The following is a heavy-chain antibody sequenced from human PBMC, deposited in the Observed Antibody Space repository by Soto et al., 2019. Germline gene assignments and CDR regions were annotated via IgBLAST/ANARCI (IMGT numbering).Heavy chain of an antibody. CDR1: GGSISSSSYY. CDR3: ARLDYGDYPSDGWFDP. D-gene: IGHD4-17*01. CDR2: IYYSGST. J-gene: IGHJ5*02. V-gene: IGHV4-39*01. Sequence: SETLSLTCTVSGGSISSSSYYWGWIRQPPGKGLEWIGSIYYSGSTYYNPSLKSRVTISVDTSKNQFSLKLSSVTAADTAVYYCARLDYGDYPSDGWFDPWGQGTLVTVSS.